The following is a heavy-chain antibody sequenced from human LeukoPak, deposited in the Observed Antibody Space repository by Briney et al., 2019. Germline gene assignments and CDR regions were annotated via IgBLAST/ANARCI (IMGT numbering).Heavy chain of an antibody. CDR2: IYPGDSDT. CDR1: GYRVPDYW. CDR3: ARTYYYGSGTTLSAFDI. D-gene: IGHD3-10*01. Sequence: GESLKISCKGSGYRVPDYWIGGVRPMPGKGLEWMGIIYPGDSDTRYNPSVQGQVTISADKSISTAYPHWSSLKASDTAMYYCARTYYYGSGTTLSAFDIWGQGTMVTVSS. J-gene: IGHJ3*02. V-gene: IGHV5-51*01.